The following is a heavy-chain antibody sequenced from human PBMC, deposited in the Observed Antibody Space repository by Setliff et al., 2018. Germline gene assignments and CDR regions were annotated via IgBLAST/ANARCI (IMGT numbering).Heavy chain of an antibody. CDR3: ARGLNSDSWTFAY. CDR1: GGTFRSYG. V-gene: IGHV1-69*05. D-gene: IGHD2-15*01. J-gene: IGHJ4*02. Sequence: GASVKVSCKASGGTFRSYGISWVRQAPGQGLEWMGGIIPNFGTTSYAQKFQGRVTITTDESTNTAYMELSSLRSDDTAIYYCARGLNSDSWTFAYWGQGSLVTVSS. CDR2: IIPNFGTT.